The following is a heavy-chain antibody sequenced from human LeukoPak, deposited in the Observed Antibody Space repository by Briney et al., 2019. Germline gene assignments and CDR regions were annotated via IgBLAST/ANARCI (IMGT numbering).Heavy chain of an antibody. CDR2: IYHSGST. CDR3: AREYLVAAINWFDP. D-gene: IGHD2-15*01. V-gene: IGHV4-38-2*02. CDR1: GYSISSGYY. Sequence: SETLSLTCTVSGYSISSGYYWGWIRQPPGKGLEWIGSIYHSGSTYYNPSLKSRVTISVDTSKNQFSLKLSSVTAADTAVYYCAREYLVAAINWFDPWGQGTLVTVSS. J-gene: IGHJ5*02.